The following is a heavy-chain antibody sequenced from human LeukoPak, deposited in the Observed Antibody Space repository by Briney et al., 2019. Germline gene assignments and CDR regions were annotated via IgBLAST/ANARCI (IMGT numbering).Heavy chain of an antibody. D-gene: IGHD6-13*01. CDR3: ARAAAGTGWFDP. CDR1: GYTFTGYY. CDR2: INPNSGGT. Sequence: ASVKVSFKASGYTFTGYYMHWVRQAPGQGLEWMGWINPNSGGTNYAQKFQGRVTMTRDTSISTAYMELSSLRSDDTAGYYCARAAAGTGWFDPWGQGTLVTVSS. J-gene: IGHJ5*02. V-gene: IGHV1-2*02.